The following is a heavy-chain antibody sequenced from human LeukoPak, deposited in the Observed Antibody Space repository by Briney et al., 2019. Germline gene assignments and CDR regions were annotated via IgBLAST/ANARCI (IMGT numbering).Heavy chain of an antibody. CDR3: ARTFDSSGYDYGHYIDY. Sequence: PGGSLRLSCAASGFTFSSYGMHWVRQAPGKGLECVAFIWFDGSDKYYADSVKGRFTISRDNFKNTLYLQMNSLRAEVTAVYYCARTFDSSGYDYGHYIDYWGQGTLVTVSS. CDR2: IWFDGSDK. V-gene: IGHV3-33*01. J-gene: IGHJ4*02. D-gene: IGHD3-22*01. CDR1: GFTFSSYG.